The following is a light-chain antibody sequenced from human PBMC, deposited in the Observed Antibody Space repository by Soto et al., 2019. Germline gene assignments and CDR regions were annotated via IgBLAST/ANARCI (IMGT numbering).Light chain of an antibody. V-gene: IGKV3-15*01. CDR3: QQYNNWPVP. Sequence: EIVMTQSPATLSVSPGERATLSCRASQSVSSNLAWYQQKPGQAPRLLIYGASTRATGIPARFSGSGSGTEFTLTISSLQSEDFAVYYCQQYNNWPVPFGQGTKVEIK. CDR2: GAS. J-gene: IGKJ1*01. CDR1: QSVSSN.